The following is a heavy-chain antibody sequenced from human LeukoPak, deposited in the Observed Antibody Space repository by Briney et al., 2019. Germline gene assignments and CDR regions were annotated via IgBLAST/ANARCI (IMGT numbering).Heavy chain of an antibody. CDR2: ISSSSSSTI. CDR1: GFTFSSYS. V-gene: IGHV3-48*01. Sequence: PGGSLRLSCAASGFTFSSYSMNWVRQAPGKGLEWVSYISSSSSSTIYYADSVKGRFTISRDNAKNSLYLQMNSLRAEDTAVYYCARVAGYDYGDDWFDPWGQGTLVTVSS. J-gene: IGHJ5*02. CDR3: ARVAGYDYGDDWFDP. D-gene: IGHD4-17*01.